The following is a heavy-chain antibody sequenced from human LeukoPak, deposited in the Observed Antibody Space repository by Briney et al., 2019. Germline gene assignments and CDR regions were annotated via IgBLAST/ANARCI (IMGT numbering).Heavy chain of an antibody. J-gene: IGHJ4*02. CDR3: ATQTGYSSSWYY. CDR2: IYSSGSA. V-gene: IGHV4-39*01. CDR1: GGSINSNNYY. D-gene: IGHD6-13*01. Sequence: SETLSLTCTVSGGSINSNNYYWGWIRQPPGKGLEWIGSIYSSGSAYYNPSLKSRVTISVDTSKNQFSLRLSSVTAADTAVYYCATQTGYSSSWYYWGQGTLVTVSS.